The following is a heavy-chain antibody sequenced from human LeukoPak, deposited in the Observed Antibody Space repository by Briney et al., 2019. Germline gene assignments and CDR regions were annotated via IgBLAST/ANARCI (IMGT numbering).Heavy chain of an antibody. CDR1: GFTFSDYY. CDR2: ISSSGSTI. J-gene: IGHJ4*02. D-gene: IGHD4-17*01. Sequence: GGSLRLSCAASGFTFSDYYMSWIRQAPGKGLEWVSYISSSGSTIYYADSVKGRFTISRDNSKNTLYLQMNSLRAEDTAVYYCARDLTPVTTATAADYWGQGTLVTVSS. V-gene: IGHV3-11*04. CDR3: ARDLTPVTTATAADY.